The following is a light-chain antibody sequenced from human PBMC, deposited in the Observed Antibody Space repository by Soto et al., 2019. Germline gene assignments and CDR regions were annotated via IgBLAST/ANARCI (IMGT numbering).Light chain of an antibody. Sequence: QSALTQPASVSGSPGQSITISCTGTSSDVGSYNLVSWYQQHPGKAPKLMIYEGTKRPSGISNRFSGSKSGNTASLTISGLQAEDEADYSCCSYAGPKSWVFGGGTKLTVL. V-gene: IGLV2-23*01. CDR3: CSYAGPKSWV. J-gene: IGLJ3*02. CDR1: SSDVGSYNL. CDR2: EGT.